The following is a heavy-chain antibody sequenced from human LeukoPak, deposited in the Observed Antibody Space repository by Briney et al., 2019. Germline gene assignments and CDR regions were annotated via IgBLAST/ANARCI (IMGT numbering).Heavy chain of an antibody. CDR2: ISAGDIA. D-gene: IGHD3-3*01. CDR1: GFTVSGNY. V-gene: IGHV3-53*01. CDR3: ARDHEWLPPL. J-gene: IGHJ4*02. Sequence: GGSLRLSCAASGFTVSGNYMSWVRLAPGKGLEWVSLISAGDIAYYADSVKGRFTISRDNAKNTLYLQMNSLRAEDTAVYYCARDHEWLPPLWGQGTLVTVSS.